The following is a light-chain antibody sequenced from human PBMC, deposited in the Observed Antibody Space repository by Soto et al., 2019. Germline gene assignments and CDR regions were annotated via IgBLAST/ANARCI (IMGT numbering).Light chain of an antibody. Sequence: IQMTRSPSTLSPSVGDSVTITCRASQSISSWLAWYQQKPGKAPKLLIYKASSLESGVPSRFSGSGSGTEFTLTISCLQPDDFATYYCQHYSSVWTFGQGTKVEVK. V-gene: IGKV1-5*01. CDR2: KAS. CDR3: QHYSSVWT. J-gene: IGKJ1*01. CDR1: QSISSW.